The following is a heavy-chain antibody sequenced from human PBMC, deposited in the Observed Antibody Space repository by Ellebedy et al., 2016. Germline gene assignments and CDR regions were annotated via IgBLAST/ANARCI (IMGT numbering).Heavy chain of an antibody. CDR2: INPNSGGT. CDR3: ARVIDGGSRRSFDY. J-gene: IGHJ4*02. CDR1: GYTFTGYY. D-gene: IGHD3-16*01. V-gene: IGHV1-2*02. Sequence: ASVKVSXKASGYTFTGYYMHWVRQAPGQGLEWMGWINPNSGGTNYAQKFQGRVTMTRDTSISTAYMELSRLRSDDTAVYYCARVIDGGSRRSFDYWGQGTLVTVSS.